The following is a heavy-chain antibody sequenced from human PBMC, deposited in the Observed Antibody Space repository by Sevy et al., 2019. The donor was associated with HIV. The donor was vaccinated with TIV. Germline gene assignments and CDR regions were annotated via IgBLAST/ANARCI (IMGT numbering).Heavy chain of an antibody. CDR3: AREDCSSTSCYSREFDY. D-gene: IGHD2-2*02. J-gene: IGHJ4*02. Sequence: GGSLRLSCAASGFTFSSYGMHWVRQAPGKGLEWVAVIWYDGSNKYYADSVKGRFTISRDNSKNTLYLQMNSPRAEDTAVYYCAREDCSSTSCYSREFDYWGQGTLVTVSS. CDR2: IWYDGSNK. V-gene: IGHV3-33*01. CDR1: GFTFSSYG.